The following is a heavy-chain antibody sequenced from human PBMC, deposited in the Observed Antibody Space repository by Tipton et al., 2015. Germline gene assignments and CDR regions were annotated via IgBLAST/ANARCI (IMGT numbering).Heavy chain of an antibody. D-gene: IGHD1-26*01. CDR1: GGSIVTSGYY. J-gene: IGHJ6*02. CDR3: ASAWGGPSAVGFDV. Sequence: TLSLTCAVSGGSIVTSGYYWGWIRQSPGKGLEWIGSIYYSGRTYYNPSLKSRVTISVDTSKNQFSLKLTSVTAADTAVYYCASAWGGPSAVGFDVWGQGTTVTVS. V-gene: IGHV4-39*01. CDR2: IYYSGRT.